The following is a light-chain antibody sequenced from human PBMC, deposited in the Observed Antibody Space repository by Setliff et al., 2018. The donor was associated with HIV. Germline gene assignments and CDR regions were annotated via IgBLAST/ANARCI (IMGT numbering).Light chain of an antibody. CDR3: QQYYDWPRT. Sequence: IVMTQSPATLSVSPGQRATLSCRTSQSVGRDLAWYQQRPGQAPRLLIYGASTRATGIPARFSGSGSTTEFTLTISSLQSEDFAIYYCQQYYDWPRTFGQGTKVDIK. J-gene: IGKJ1*01. CDR2: GAS. V-gene: IGKV3D-15*01. CDR1: QSVGRD.